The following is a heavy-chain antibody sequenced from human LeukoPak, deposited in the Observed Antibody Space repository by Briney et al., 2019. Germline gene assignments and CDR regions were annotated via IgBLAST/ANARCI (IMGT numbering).Heavy chain of an antibody. CDR3: ARGIVVVATEYYFDY. Sequence: GSLRLSCAASGFTFNNFAMSWVRQAPGKGLEWVSGISGNADTTRYTDSVKGRFTISRDNSKNTVYLQMNSLRVEDTAVYFCARGIVVVATEYYFDYWGQGSQVTVSS. CDR2: ISGNADTT. J-gene: IGHJ4*02. V-gene: IGHV3-23*01. CDR1: GFTFNNFA. D-gene: IGHD3-22*01.